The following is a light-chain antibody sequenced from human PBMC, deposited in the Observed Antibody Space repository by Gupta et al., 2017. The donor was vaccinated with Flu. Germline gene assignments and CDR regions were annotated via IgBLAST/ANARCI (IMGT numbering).Light chain of an antibody. CDR1: HDINIF. Sequence: DIQVTQSPSSLSASVGDRVTITCRASHDINIFLAWFQQKPGKTPKSLIYATSHLESGVPSRFSGSGSGSTFTLTISSLQPEDFATYYCQQYKSHPPTFGPGTKVDV. CDR3: QQYKSHPPT. J-gene: IGKJ3*01. CDR2: ATS. V-gene: IGKV1-16*01.